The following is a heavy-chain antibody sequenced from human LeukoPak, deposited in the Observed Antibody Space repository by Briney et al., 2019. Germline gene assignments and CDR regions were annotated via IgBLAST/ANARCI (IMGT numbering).Heavy chain of an antibody. V-gene: IGHV4-30-4*08. Sequence: SQTLSLTCTVSGGSISSGDYYWSWIRQPPGKGLERIGYIYYSGSTYYNPSLKSRVTISVDTSKNQFSLKLSSVTAADTAVYYCARETYYYGSGSYWNDAFDIWGQGTMVTVSS. CDR1: GGSISSGDYY. CDR3: ARETYYYGSGSYWNDAFDI. J-gene: IGHJ3*02. CDR2: IYYSGST. D-gene: IGHD3-10*01.